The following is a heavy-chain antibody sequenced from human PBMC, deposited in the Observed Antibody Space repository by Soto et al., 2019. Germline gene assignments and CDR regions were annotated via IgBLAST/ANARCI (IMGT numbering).Heavy chain of an antibody. V-gene: IGHV4-34*01. CDR3: ARTSKFEY. Sequence: QVLLQQWGAGLLKPSETLSLTCAVYGGSFSAYYWSWIRQPPGKGLEWIGESNHSGSTNYNPSLKSRVTISVDTSKNQFSLKLSSVTAADTAVYYCARTSKFEYWGQGTLVTVSS. CDR2: SNHSGST. CDR1: GGSFSAYY. D-gene: IGHD6-6*01. J-gene: IGHJ4*02.